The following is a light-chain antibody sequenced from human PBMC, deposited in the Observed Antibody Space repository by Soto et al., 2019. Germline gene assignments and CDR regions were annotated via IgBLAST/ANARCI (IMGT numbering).Light chain of an antibody. V-gene: IGLV2-8*01. CDR3: SSYAGSISKI. CDR2: EVN. Sequence: QSVLTQPPSASGSPGQSVTISCTGTSSDIGGYNYVSWYQQHPGKAPKVIIYEVNKRPSGVPDRFSGSKSGNTASLTVSGXQAEDEADYFCSSYAGSISKIFGGGTKLTVL. CDR1: SSDIGGYNY. J-gene: IGLJ2*01.